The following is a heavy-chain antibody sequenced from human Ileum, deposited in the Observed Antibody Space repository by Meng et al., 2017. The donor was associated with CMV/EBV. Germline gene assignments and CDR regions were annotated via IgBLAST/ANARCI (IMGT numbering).Heavy chain of an antibody. V-gene: IGHV3-23*01. Sequence: GESLKISCAASGFTFSNYAMSWVRQAPGKWLEWVSGISSIGASTYYAESVEGRFTISSDNSKNTLYLQMSSLRAEDAALYYCAISGDYFRLDHWGQGTLVTVSS. J-gene: IGHJ4*02. CDR2: ISSIGAST. CDR1: GFTFSNYA. D-gene: IGHD3-22*01. CDR3: AISGDYFRLDH.